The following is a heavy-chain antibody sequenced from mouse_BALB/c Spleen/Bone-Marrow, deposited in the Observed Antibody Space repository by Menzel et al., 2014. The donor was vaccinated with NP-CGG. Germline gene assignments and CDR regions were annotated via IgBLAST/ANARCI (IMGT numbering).Heavy chain of an antibody. J-gene: IGHJ2*02. V-gene: IGHV1S56*01. CDR1: GYTFTSYY. Sequence: VQLQQSGPELVKPGASVKMSCNASGYTFTSYYIHWVKQRPGQGLEWIGWIYPGDGSTKYNEKFKGKTTLTADKSSSTAYMLLNSLTSEDYAIYFCARGELPYYFDYWGQGTSRTVPS. CDR2: IYPGDGST. CDR3: ARGELPYYFDY.